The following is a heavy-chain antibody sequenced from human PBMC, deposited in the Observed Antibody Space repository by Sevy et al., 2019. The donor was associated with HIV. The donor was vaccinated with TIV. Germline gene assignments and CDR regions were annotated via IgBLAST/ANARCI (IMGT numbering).Heavy chain of an antibody. CDR3: VYYDFWSGSSEYYMDV. CDR1: GFTFTNYW. V-gene: IGHV3-74*01. J-gene: IGHJ6*03. Sequence: GGSLRLSCAASGFTFTNYWMRWVRQAPGKGLVWVSRINSDGGITTYADSVKGRFTISRDNAKNTLYLQMNSLRAEDTAVYYCVYYDFWSGSSEYYMDVWGKGTTVTVSS. CDR2: INSDGGIT. D-gene: IGHD3-3*01.